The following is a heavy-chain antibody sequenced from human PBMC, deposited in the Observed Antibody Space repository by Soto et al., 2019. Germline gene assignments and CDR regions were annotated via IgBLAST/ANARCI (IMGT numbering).Heavy chain of an antibody. CDR3: ARAKGYYDSSGRNAFDI. V-gene: IGHV3-30-3*01. Sequence: GSLRLSCAASGVTFSIYAMHWVRQAPGKGLEWVAVISYDGSNKYYADSVKGRFTISRDNSKNTLYLQMNSLRAEDTAVYYCARAKGYYDSSGRNAFDIWGQGTMVTVSS. CDR1: GVTFSIYA. D-gene: IGHD3-22*01. CDR2: ISYDGSNK. J-gene: IGHJ3*02.